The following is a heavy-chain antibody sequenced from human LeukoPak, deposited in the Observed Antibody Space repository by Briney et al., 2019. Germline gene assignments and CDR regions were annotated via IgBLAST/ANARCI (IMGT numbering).Heavy chain of an antibody. CDR2: IYPDDSDT. CDR1: EYSFPNYC. D-gene: IGHD3-9*01. Sequence: GESLKISCKHSEYSFPNYCIGWVRQMPGKGLEWMGIIYPDDSDTRYSPSFQGQVTISADRSISTAYLQWSSLKASDTAMYYCARRSLRGYFDWLWGQGTLVTVSS. V-gene: IGHV5-51*01. CDR3: ARRSLRGYFDWL. J-gene: IGHJ4*02.